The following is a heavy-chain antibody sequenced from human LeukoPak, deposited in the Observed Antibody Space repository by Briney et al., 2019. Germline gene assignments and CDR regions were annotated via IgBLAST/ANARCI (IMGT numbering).Heavy chain of an antibody. CDR1: GFTLRSHA. D-gene: IGHD2-8*02. Sequence: GGSLRLSCAASGFTLRSHAMSWVRQAPGKGLGWVSSISSSSSYIYYADSVKGRFTISRDNAKNSLYLQMNSLRAEDTAVYYCARDTGGSADYWGQGTLVTVSS. CDR3: ARDTGGSADY. J-gene: IGHJ4*02. CDR2: ISSSSSYI. V-gene: IGHV3-21*01.